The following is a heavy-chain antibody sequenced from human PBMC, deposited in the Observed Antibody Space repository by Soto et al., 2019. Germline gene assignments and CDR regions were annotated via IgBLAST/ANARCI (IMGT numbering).Heavy chain of an antibody. Sequence: GGSLRLSCAASGFNFSSYAMSWVRQATGKGLEWVSAISGSGGSTYYEDSVKGPFTIYRENSKNTLYQQMNSLRAKDRAVYYCTKDQVAAAAGSDYWGQGTLVTVSS. D-gene: IGHD6-13*01. V-gene: IGHV3-23*01. CDR3: TKDQVAAAAGSDY. CDR2: ISGSGGST. J-gene: IGHJ4*02. CDR1: GFNFSSYA.